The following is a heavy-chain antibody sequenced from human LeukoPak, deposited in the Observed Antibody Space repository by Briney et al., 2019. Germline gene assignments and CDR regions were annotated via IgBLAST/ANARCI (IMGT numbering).Heavy chain of an antibody. V-gene: IGHV3-9*01. CDR1: GFTFDDYA. J-gene: IGHJ4*02. D-gene: IGHD5-24*01. CDR2: ISWNSGSI. Sequence: GGSLRLSCAASGFTFDDYAMHWVRQAPGKGLEWVSGISWNSGSIGYADSVKGRFTISRDNAKNSLYLQMNSLRAEDTALYYCAKEGMALDYWGQGTLVTVSS. CDR3: AKEGMALDY.